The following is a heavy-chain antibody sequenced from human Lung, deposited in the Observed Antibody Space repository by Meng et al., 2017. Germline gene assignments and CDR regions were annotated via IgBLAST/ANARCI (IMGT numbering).Heavy chain of an antibody. CDR3: AACTKRYDNTDAFDI. J-gene: IGHJ3*02. Sequence: QGQLQESGPGLVKPSGTLSLTCVVSGGSISNDNWWSWVRQPPGKGLEWIGEIYHSGDTYYNPSLKSRVTMSVDKSKNQFSLKLSSVTAADTAVFYCAACTKRYDNTDAFDIWGQGTMVTVAS. CDR1: GGSISNDNW. V-gene: IGHV4-4*02. D-gene: IGHD1-1*01. CDR2: IYHSGDT.